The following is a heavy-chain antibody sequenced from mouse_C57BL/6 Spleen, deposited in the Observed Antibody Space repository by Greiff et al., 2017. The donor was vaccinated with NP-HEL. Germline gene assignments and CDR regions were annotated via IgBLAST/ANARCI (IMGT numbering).Heavy chain of an antibody. J-gene: IGHJ1*03. CDR1: GYTFTDYY. V-gene: IGHV1-26*01. D-gene: IGHD2-4*01. CDR3: AREDDYDDV. CDR2: INPNNGGT. Sequence: VQLQQSGPELVKPGASVKISCKASGYTFTDYYMNWVKQSHGKSLEWIGDINPNNGGTSYNQKFKGKATLTVDKSSSTAYMELRSLTSEDSAVYYCAREDDYDDVWGTGTTVTVSS.